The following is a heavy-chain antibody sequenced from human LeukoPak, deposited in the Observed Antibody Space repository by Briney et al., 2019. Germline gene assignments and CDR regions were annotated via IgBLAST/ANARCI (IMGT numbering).Heavy chain of an antibody. Sequence: SETLSLTCTVSGASISSSSYYCDCIRQPPGKGLGWIGRIYYSGSTYYNPSLESRVTISADTSKNQFSLQLSSVTAADTAVYYCASTYSDFWSGYFVQYWGQGTLVTVSS. CDR2: IYYSGST. V-gene: IGHV4-39*01. CDR3: ASTYSDFWSGYFVQY. D-gene: IGHD3-3*01. J-gene: IGHJ4*02. CDR1: GASISSSSYY.